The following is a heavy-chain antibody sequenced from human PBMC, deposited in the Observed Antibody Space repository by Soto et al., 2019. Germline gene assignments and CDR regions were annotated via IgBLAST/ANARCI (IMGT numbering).Heavy chain of an antibody. CDR2: ISGSGGST. J-gene: IGHJ6*03. CDR3: ARGANIASNGWYDYYYIDV. D-gene: IGHD3-3*02. Sequence: GGSLRLSCAASGFTFSSYAMSWVRQAPGKGLEWVSAISGSGGSTYYADSVKGRFTISRHNSKNTLYLQMNSLRAEDTAVYYCARGANIASNGWYDYYYIDVWGKGTTVTVSS. CDR1: GFTFSSYA. V-gene: IGHV3-23*01.